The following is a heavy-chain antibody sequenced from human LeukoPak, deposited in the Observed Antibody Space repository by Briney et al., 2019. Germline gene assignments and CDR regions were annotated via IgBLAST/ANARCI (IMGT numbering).Heavy chain of an antibody. J-gene: IGHJ4*02. CDR3: ARDLSSGWTPYFDY. CDR1: GFTFSSYG. CDR2: IWYDGSNK. V-gene: IGHV3-33*01. Sequence: GGSLRLSCAASGFTFSSYGVHWVRQAPGKGLEWVAVIWYDGSNKYYADSVKGRFTISRDNSKNTLYLQMNSLRAEDTAVYYCARDLSSGWTPYFDYWGQGTLVTVSS. D-gene: IGHD6-19*01.